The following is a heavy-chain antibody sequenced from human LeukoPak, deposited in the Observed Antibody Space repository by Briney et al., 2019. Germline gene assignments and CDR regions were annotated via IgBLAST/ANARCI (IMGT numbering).Heavy chain of an antibody. Sequence: ASVKVSCKASGYTFTSYYMHWVRQAPGQGLGWMGIINSLSGRTTYAQKFQGRVTMTRDTSTSTIYMELSSLGSDDTAVYYCARECDYNTACVGDYWGQGTLVTVSS. V-gene: IGHV1-46*01. CDR2: INSLSGRT. CDR1: GYTFTSYY. CDR3: ARECDYNTACVGDY. D-gene: IGHD1-14*01. J-gene: IGHJ4*02.